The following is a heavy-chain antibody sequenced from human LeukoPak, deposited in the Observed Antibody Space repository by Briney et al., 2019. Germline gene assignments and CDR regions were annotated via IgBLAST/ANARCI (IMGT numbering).Heavy chain of an antibody. V-gene: IGHV1-2*02. D-gene: IGHD4-17*01. J-gene: IGHJ4*02. CDR3: ARLRGPRYGDLFDS. Sequence: SVKVSCKASGYTFKAYYIHWLRQAPGQGFEWMGWITPTSGDTKYSHNFQDNVSMTRDMSITTAFLELSRLTSDDTAVYYCARLRGPRYGDLFDSWGQETMVTVSS. CDR2: ITPTSGDT. CDR1: GYTFKAYY.